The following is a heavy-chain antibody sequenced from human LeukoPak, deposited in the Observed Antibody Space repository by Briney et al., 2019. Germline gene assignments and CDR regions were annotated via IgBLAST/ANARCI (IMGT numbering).Heavy chain of an antibody. CDR2: ISSSSSYI. Sequence: GGSLRLSCAASGFTFSSYSMNWVRQAPGKGLEWVSSISSSSSYIYYADSVKGRFTISRDSAKNSLYLQMNSLRAEDTAVYYCASTLLYCSGGSCYSRYFDYWGQGTLVTVSS. D-gene: IGHD2-15*01. V-gene: IGHV3-21*01. J-gene: IGHJ4*02. CDR1: GFTFSSYS. CDR3: ASTLLYCSGGSCYSRYFDY.